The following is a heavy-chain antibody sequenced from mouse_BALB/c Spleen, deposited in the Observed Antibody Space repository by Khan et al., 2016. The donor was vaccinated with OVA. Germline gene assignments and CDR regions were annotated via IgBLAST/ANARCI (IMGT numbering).Heavy chain of an antibody. V-gene: IGHV5-6*01. J-gene: IGHJ3*01. Sequence: EVMLVESGGDLVKPEGSLKLSCAASGFTFSTYGMSWVRQTPDKRLEWVATISSGGSYTYYPDSVQGRFTISRDNAKNTLYLQMSSLKSEDTAMFYCARLAYYYDSEGFAYWGQGTLVTASA. D-gene: IGHD1-1*01. CDR2: ISSGGSYT. CDR3: ARLAYYYDSEGFAY. CDR1: GFTFSTYG.